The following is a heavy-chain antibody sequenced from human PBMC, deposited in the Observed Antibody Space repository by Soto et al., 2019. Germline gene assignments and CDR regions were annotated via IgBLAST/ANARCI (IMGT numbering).Heavy chain of an antibody. CDR1: GAPINRYY. Sequence: SETLSLTCTVSGAPINRYYWSWIRQPPGKALEWIGYVFNSETSKYNPSLRSRIAMSVDRSKNQFSLTMTSLTAADTAVYYCTTLSITIFGVVLMDVWGQGTTVTVSS. CDR3: TTLSITIFGVVLMDV. J-gene: IGHJ6*02. CDR2: VFNSETS. V-gene: IGHV4-59*01. D-gene: IGHD3-3*01.